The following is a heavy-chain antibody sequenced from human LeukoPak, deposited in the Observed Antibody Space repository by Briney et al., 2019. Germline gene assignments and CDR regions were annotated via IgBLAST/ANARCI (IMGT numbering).Heavy chain of an antibody. CDR2: TYYRSKWYS. V-gene: IGHV6-1*01. J-gene: IGHJ6*02. CDR3: ARSIVIEGVTHGMDV. Sequence: SQTLSLTCAISGDSFSSNSAAWNWVRQSPSRGLEWLGRTYYRSKWYSDYAVSVKTRITINPDTSKNQFSLQMNSVAPEDTAVYYCARSIVIEGVTHGMDVWGQGTTVTVSS. D-gene: IGHD2/OR15-2a*01. CDR1: GDSFSSNSAA.